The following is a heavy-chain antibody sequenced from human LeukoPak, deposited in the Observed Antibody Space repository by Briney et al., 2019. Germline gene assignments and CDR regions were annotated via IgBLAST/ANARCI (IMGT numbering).Heavy chain of an antibody. D-gene: IGHD3-22*01. V-gene: IGHV3-21*01. Sequence: GGSLRLSCVASGLTFSDYSINWVRRAPGKGLEWVSSINPTSTSIYYADAVRGRFTISRDNAKSSLYLQMNSLRAEDTGVYYCARAPSEIGGYYPEYFRHWGQGTLVTVSS. CDR3: ARAPSEIGGYYPEYFRH. CDR1: GLTFSDYS. CDR2: INPTSTSI. J-gene: IGHJ1*01.